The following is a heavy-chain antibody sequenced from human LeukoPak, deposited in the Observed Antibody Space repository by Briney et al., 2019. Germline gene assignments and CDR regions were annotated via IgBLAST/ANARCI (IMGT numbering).Heavy chain of an antibody. Sequence: PGGSLRLSCAASGFTFSGYNMHWVRQAPGKGLEWVAFIHYDGNNKYYADSVKGRFTISRDNAKNSLHLQMNSLRAEDTAVYYCASNKLERLADWLFDYWGQGTLVTVSS. D-gene: IGHD1-1*01. J-gene: IGHJ4*02. CDR3: ASNKLERLADWLFDY. CDR1: GFTFSGYN. CDR2: IHYDGNNK. V-gene: IGHV3-30*02.